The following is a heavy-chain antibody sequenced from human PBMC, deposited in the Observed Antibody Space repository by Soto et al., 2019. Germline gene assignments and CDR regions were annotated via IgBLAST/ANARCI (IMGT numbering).Heavy chain of an antibody. Sequence: QVQLVESGGGVVQPGRSLRLSCAASGFTFSSYGMHWVRQAPGKGLEWVAVIWYDGSNKYYADSVTGRFTISRDNSKNTLYLEMNSLRAEDTAVYYCAREKSPLVVAATLGYWGQGTLVTVSS. CDR2: IWYDGSNK. D-gene: IGHD2-15*01. J-gene: IGHJ4*02. CDR3: AREKSPLVVAATLGY. CDR1: GFTFSSYG. V-gene: IGHV3-33*01.